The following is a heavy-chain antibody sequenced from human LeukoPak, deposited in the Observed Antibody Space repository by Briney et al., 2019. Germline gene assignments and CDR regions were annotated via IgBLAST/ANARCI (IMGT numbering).Heavy chain of an antibody. J-gene: IGHJ3*02. V-gene: IGHV4-61*02. CDR2: IYTSGST. CDR1: GGSISSGSYY. Sequence: PSQTLSLTCTVSGGSISSGSYYWSWIRQPAGKGLEWIGRIYTSGSTNYNPSLKSRATISVDTSKNQFSLKLSSVTAADTAVYYCAREDCGSTSCTGDDAFDIWGQGTMVTVSS. CDR3: AREDCGSTSCTGDDAFDI. D-gene: IGHD2-2*01.